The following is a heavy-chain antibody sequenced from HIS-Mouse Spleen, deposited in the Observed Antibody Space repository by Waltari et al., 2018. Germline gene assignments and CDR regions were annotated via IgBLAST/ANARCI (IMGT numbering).Heavy chain of an antibody. V-gene: IGHV4-4*07. CDR1: GGSISSYY. CDR2: IYTSGST. D-gene: IGHD3-3*01. J-gene: IGHJ3*02. Sequence: QVQLQESGPGLVKPSETLSLTCTVSGGSISSYYLSWIRQPAGAGLAWVGRIYTSGSTNYNPSLKSRVTMSVDTSKNQFSLKLSSVTAADTAVYYCARDFHDFWSGYYGGDKKHDAFDIWGQGTMVTVSS. CDR3: ARDFHDFWSGYYGGDKKHDAFDI.